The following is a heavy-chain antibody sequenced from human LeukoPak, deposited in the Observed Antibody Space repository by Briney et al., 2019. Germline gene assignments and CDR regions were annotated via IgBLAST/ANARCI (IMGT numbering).Heavy chain of an antibody. CDR1: GGSINYYY. J-gene: IGHJ4*02. CDR3: ASGPRPFDY. V-gene: IGHV4-59*08. CDR2: IYYRGST. Sequence: KTSETLSLTCTVSGGSINYYYWSWIRQPPGKGLEWIGYIYYRGSTNYNPSLNSRVTISVDTSKNQFSLKLSSVTAADTAVYYCASGPRPFDYWGQGTLVTVSS.